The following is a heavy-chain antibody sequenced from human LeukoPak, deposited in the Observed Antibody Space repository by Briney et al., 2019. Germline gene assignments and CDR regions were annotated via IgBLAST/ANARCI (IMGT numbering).Heavy chain of an antibody. Sequence: GESLKISCKGSGYSFTNYWIGWVRQMPGKGLEWMGMIYPDTRYSPSFQGQVTISADKSISTAYLQWSSLKASDTAMYYCVSVQNYYDSSGYWNFDYWGQGTLVTVSS. CDR2: IYPDT. CDR3: VSVQNYYDSSGYWNFDY. V-gene: IGHV5-51*01. CDR1: GYSFTNYW. D-gene: IGHD3-22*01. J-gene: IGHJ4*02.